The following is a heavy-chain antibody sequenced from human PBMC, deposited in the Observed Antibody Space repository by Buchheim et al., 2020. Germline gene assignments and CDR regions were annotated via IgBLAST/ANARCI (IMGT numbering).Heavy chain of an antibody. CDR2: ISGSVSST. Sequence: EVQLLESGGGLVQPGGSLRLSCAASGFTFSSYAMSWVRQGPGKGLEWVSAISGSVSSTYYADSVKGRFTISRENSKNTLFLQMNSLRAEDTAVYYCAKDMNNFIFWSGYDYWGQGTL. CDR3: AKDMNNFIFWSGYDY. J-gene: IGHJ4*02. V-gene: IGHV3-23*01. CDR1: GFTFSSYA. D-gene: IGHD3-3*01.